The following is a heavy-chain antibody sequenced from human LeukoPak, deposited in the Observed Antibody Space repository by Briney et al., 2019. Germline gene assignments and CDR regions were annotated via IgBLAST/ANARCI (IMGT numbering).Heavy chain of an antibody. CDR2: IYYSGST. D-gene: IGHD3-3*01. CDR3: ARIPYYDFWSGYYPFDY. V-gene: IGHV4-30-4*01. J-gene: IGHJ4*02. Sequence: SQTLSLTCTVSGGSISSGDYYWSWIRQPPGKGLEWIGYIYYSGSTYYNPSLKSRVTISVDTSKNQFSLKLSSVTAADTAVYYCARIPYYDFWSGYYPFDYWGQGTLVTVSS. CDR1: GGSISSGDYY.